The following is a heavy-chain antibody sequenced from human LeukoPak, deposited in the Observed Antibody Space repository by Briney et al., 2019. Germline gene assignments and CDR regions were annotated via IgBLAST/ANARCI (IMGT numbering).Heavy chain of an antibody. D-gene: IGHD6-6*01. V-gene: IGHV4-59*08. CDR2: IYYSGST. CDR1: GGSISSYY. Sequence: SETLSLTCTVSGGSISSYYWSWIRQPPGKGLEWIGYIYYSGSTYYNPSLKSRVTISVDTSKNQFSLKLSSVTAADTAVYYCARQSIEYDYYYGMDVWGQGTTVTVSS. J-gene: IGHJ6*02. CDR3: ARQSIEYDYYYGMDV.